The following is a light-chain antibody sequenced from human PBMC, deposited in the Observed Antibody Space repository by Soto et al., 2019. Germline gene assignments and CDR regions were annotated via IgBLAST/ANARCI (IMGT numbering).Light chain of an antibody. J-gene: IGKJ4*01. CDR3: QKYNSAPLT. CDR1: QGISNY. CDR2: AAS. Sequence: QLSHPRSSMAASVLERVTITCLASQGISNYLGWFQQKPGKVPKLLIYAASTLQSGVPSRFSGSGSGTDFTLTISSLQPEDVATYYCQKYNSAPLTFGRGTKVDIK. V-gene: IGKV1-27*01.